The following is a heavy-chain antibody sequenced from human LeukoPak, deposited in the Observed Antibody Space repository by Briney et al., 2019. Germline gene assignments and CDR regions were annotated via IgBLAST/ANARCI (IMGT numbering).Heavy chain of an antibody. V-gene: IGHV3-23*01. CDR1: GFTFSSYA. CDR3: AKVGADYDYIWGGYRSRFPDAFDI. J-gene: IGHJ3*02. D-gene: IGHD3-16*02. CDR2: ISGSGGST. Sequence: GGSLRLSCAASGFTFSSYAMSWVRQAPGKGLEWVSAISGSGGSTYYADSVKGRFTISRDNSKNTLYLQMNSLRAEDTAVYYCAKVGADYDYIWGGYRSRFPDAFDIWGQGTMVTVSS.